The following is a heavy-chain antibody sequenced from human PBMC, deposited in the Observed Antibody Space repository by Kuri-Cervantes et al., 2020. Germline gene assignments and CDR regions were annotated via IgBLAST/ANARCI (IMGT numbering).Heavy chain of an antibody. CDR2: ISGSGGTT. Sequence: GGSLRLSCVASGFTFNNYAMSWVRQAPGKGLEWVSGISGSGGTTYYADSVKGRFSISRDNSKNTLYLQMNSLRAEDTAIYYCGRGGAYYADYWGQGTLVTVSS. CDR1: GFTFNNYA. D-gene: IGHD3-3*01. J-gene: IGHJ4*02. V-gene: IGHV3-23*01. CDR3: GRGGAYYADY.